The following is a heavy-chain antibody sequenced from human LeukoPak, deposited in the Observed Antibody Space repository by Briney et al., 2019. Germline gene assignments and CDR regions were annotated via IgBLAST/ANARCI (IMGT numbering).Heavy chain of an antibody. CDR3: ARDAAEEVADRTYYFDY. CDR1: GGSISSYY. J-gene: IGHJ4*02. CDR2: IYTSGST. D-gene: IGHD6-19*01. V-gene: IGHV4-4*07. Sequence: PSETLSLTCTVSGGSISSYYWSWIRQPAGKGLEWIGRIYTSGSTNYNPSLKSRVTMSVDTSKNQFSLKLSSVTAAGTAVYYCARDAAEEVADRTYYFDYWGQGTLVTVSS.